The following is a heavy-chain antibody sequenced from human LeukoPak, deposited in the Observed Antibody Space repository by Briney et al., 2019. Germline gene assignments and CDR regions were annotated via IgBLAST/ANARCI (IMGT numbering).Heavy chain of an antibody. Sequence: GGSLRLSCAASGFTVSSNHMSWGRQAPGKGLEGVSVIYSGGSTYYADSVKGRFTISRDNSKNTLYLQMNSLRAEDTAVYYCPKTYYYDSSGYSPHFDYWGQGTLVTVSS. D-gene: IGHD3-22*01. V-gene: IGHV3-53*01. CDR3: PKTYYYDSSGYSPHFDY. J-gene: IGHJ4*02. CDR2: IYSGGST. CDR1: GFTVSSNH.